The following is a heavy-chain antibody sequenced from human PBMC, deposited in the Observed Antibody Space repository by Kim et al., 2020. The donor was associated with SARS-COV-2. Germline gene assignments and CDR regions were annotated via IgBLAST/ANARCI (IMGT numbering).Heavy chain of an antibody. D-gene: IGHD2-2*02. Sequence: SETLSLTCAVYGGSFSDYNWSRIRQPPGKGLEWIGEINHSGGTNFSPSLKSRLTISVDTSKSQFSLRLKSMTATDTAVYYCARGRAGVVPAPVLGLGPYYDYYAMDVWGRGTPVAVSS. V-gene: IGHV4-34*01. CDR1: GGSFSDYN. J-gene: IGHJ6*02. CDR2: INHSGGT. CDR3: ARGRAGVVPAPVLGLGPYYDYYAMDV.